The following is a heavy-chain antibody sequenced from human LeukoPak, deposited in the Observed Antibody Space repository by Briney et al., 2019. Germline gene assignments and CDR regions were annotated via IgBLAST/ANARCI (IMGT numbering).Heavy chain of an antibody. V-gene: IGHV3-11*04. CDR1: GFTFSDYY. CDR2: ISSSGSTI. CDR3: ARGGRGTYLNDY. Sequence: GGSLRLSCAASGFTFSDYYMSWIRQAPGKGLEWVSYISSSGSTIYYADSVKGRFTISRDNDRNTVYLQMNSLRGEDTAVYYCARGGRGTYLNDYWGQGTLVTVSS. J-gene: IGHJ4*02. D-gene: IGHD1-26*01.